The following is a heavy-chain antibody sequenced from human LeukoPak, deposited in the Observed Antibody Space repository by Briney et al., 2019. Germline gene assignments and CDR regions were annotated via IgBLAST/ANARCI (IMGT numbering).Heavy chain of an antibody. J-gene: IGHJ4*02. V-gene: IGHV3-11*04. Sequence: PGGSLRLSCAASGFIFSDYYMSWIRQAPGKGLEWVSYISGSGSTIYYADSVKGRFTISRDNAKNSLYLQMNSLRAEDTAVYYCARGSGYAQDHFDYWGQGTLVTVSS. CDR2: ISGSGSTI. CDR3: ARGSGYAQDHFDY. CDR1: GFIFSDYY. D-gene: IGHD5-12*01.